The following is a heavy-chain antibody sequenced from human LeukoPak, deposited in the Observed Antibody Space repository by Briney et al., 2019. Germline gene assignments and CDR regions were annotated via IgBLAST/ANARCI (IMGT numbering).Heavy chain of an antibody. CDR1: GGSISSTNW. CDR3: AREGGPFRPLDY. D-gene: IGHD2/OR15-2a*01. V-gene: IGHV4-4*02. Sequence: KSSGTLSLTCGVSGGSISSTNWWTWVRQPPGKGLEWIGEVNVLGNTNYNLSLESRVTISIDKSENHVSLKLTSVTAADTAVYYCAREGGPFRPLDYSGQGTLVTVSS. J-gene: IGHJ4*02. CDR2: VNVLGNT.